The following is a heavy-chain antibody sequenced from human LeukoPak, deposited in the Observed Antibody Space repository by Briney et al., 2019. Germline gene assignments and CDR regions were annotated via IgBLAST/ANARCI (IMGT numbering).Heavy chain of an antibody. V-gene: IGHV4-38-2*01. CDR1: GYSISSGYY. D-gene: IGHD3-22*01. CDR3: ARQDVSGYYSSYWYFDL. Sequence: ASETLSLTCAVPGYSISSGYYWGWIRRSPGKGLEWIGTIHHSGSTYYNPSLNPRVTISVDRSKNQFSLRLSSVTAADTAVYYCARQDVSGYYSSYWYFDLWGRGTLVTVSS. CDR2: IHHSGST. J-gene: IGHJ2*01.